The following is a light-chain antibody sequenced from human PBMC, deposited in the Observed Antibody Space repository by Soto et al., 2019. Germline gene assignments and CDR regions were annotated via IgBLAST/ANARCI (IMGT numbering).Light chain of an antibody. CDR3: CSYAGGYVFEVI. CDR2: DVT. J-gene: IGLJ2*01. V-gene: IGLV2-11*01. CDR1: SSDVDDYNY. Sequence: QSVLTQPRSVSGSPGQSVTISCTGTSSDVDDYNYVSWYQQHPDTAPKLMIYDVTKRPSGVPDRFSGSKSGNTASLTISGLQAEDEADYYCCSYAGGYVFEVISGGGTKLTVL.